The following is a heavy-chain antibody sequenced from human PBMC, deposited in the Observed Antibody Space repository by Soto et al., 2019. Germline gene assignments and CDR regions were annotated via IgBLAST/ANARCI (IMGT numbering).Heavy chain of an antibody. CDR1: GGTFSSYT. J-gene: IGHJ4*02. Sequence: QVQLVQSGAEVKKSGSSVKVSCKASGGTFSSYTISWVRQAPGQGLEWMGRIIPILGIANYAQKFQGRVTITADKSTSTAYMELSSLRSEDTAVYYCARGAAALQSPPDYWGQGTLVTVSS. CDR3: ARGAAALQSPPDY. CDR2: IIPILGIA. D-gene: IGHD6-13*01. V-gene: IGHV1-69*02.